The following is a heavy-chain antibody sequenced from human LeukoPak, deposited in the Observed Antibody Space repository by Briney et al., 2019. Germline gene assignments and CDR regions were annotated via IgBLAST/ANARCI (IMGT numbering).Heavy chain of an antibody. D-gene: IGHD6-6*01. CDR2: ISSDGSST. Sequence: GSLRLSCAASGFTFRNHWMHWVRQTPGKGLVWVSRISSDGSSTTYADSVKGRFTVSRDNAKNTLYLQMNNLRAEDTAMYYCARDQRVTGRPDIDYWGQGTLVIVSS. CDR3: ARDQRVTGRPDIDY. J-gene: IGHJ4*02. V-gene: IGHV3-74*03. CDR1: GFTFRNHW.